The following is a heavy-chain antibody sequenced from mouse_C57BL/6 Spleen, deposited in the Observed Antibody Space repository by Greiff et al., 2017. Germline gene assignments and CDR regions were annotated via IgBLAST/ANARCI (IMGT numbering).Heavy chain of an antibody. CDR1: GYTFTSYG. J-gene: IGHJ1*03. Sequence: VKLQQSGAELARPGASVKLSCKASGYTFTSYGISWVKQRTGQGLEWIGEIDPRSGNTYYNEKFKGKATLTADKSSSTAYMELRSLTSEDSAVYFCARRDYYGSSPYWYFDVWGTGTTVTVSS. D-gene: IGHD1-1*01. CDR2: IDPRSGNT. CDR3: ARRDYYGSSPYWYFDV. V-gene: IGHV1-81*01.